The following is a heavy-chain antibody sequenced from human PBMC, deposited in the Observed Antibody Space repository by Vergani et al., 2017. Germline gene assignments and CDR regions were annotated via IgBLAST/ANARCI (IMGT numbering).Heavy chain of an antibody. V-gene: IGHV3-15*01. CDR2: IRPKTDGETT. Sequence: EVQPVESGGGLVKPGGSLRLSCTTSGFTFSSGWMSWVRQAPGKGLEWVARIRPKTDGETTDYAAPVKGRFTISRDDSKNTLYLQMNSLKTEDTAVYYCTTPTEWELRYYFDYWGQGTLVTVSS. J-gene: IGHJ4*02. CDR1: GFTFSSGW. D-gene: IGHD3-9*01. CDR3: TTPTEWELRYYFDY.